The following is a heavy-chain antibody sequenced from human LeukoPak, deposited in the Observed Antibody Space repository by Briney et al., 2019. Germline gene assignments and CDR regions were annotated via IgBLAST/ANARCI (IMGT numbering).Heavy chain of an antibody. CDR1: GGSISSSSYY. Sequence: SETLSLTCTVSGGSISSSSYYWGWIRQPPGKGLEWIGSIYYSGSTYYNPSLKSRVTISVDTSKNQFSLKLSSVTAADTAVYYCARVGFATRGAFDIWGQGTMVTVSS. V-gene: IGHV4-39*07. CDR3: ARVGFATRGAFDI. CDR2: IYYSGST. J-gene: IGHJ3*02. D-gene: IGHD5-24*01.